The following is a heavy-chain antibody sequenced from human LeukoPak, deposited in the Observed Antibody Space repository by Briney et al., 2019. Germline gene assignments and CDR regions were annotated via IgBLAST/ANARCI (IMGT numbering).Heavy chain of an antibody. D-gene: IGHD7-27*01. CDR2: IYHSGST. J-gene: IGHJ4*02. CDR3: ARDNWGSAFDY. V-gene: IGHV4-4*02. Sequence: PSETLSLTCAVSGGSISSSNWWSWVRQPPGKGLEWIGEIYHSGSTNYNPSLKSRVTISVDTSKNQFSLKLSSVTAADTAVYYCARDNWGSAFDYWGQGTLVTVSS. CDR1: GGSISSSNW.